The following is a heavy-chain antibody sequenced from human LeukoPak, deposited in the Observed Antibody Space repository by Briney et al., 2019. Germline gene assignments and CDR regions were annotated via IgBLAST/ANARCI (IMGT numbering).Heavy chain of an antibody. D-gene: IGHD1-26*01. Sequence: RPGGSLRLSCSASGFTLSNYWIHWVRQAPGKGLVWVSRINTDGSSTNYADSVRGRFTVSRDNAKNTLYLQMNSLRVEDTAVYYCARVIGWDEPFDLWGHGTLVTVSS. V-gene: IGHV3-74*01. CDR3: ARVIGWDEPFDL. CDR1: GFTLSNYW. CDR2: INTDGSST. J-gene: IGHJ3*01.